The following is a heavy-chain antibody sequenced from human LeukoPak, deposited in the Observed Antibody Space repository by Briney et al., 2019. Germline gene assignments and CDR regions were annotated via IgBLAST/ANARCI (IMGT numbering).Heavy chain of an antibody. CDR3: GKGSRDGSGIGIWF. Sequence: GGSLRLSCAASGFTFNRYAMSWVRQAPGKGLEWVSAITASGSSTHYADSVRGRFAMSRDKAKSTVYLQMNSLRAEDTAVYYCGKGSRDGSGIGIWFWGQGTLVTVSS. CDR2: ITASGSST. J-gene: IGHJ4*02. D-gene: IGHD5-24*01. V-gene: IGHV3-23*01. CDR1: GFTFNRYA.